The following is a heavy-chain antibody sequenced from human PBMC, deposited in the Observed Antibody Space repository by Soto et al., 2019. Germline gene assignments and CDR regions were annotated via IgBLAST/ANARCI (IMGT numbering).Heavy chain of an antibody. V-gene: IGHV4-59*01. CDR3: ARARSYQYYYYYYGMDV. J-gene: IGHJ6*02. CDR2: IYYSGST. D-gene: IGHD1-26*01. Sequence: PSETLSLTCAVYGGSFSGYYWSWIRQPPGKGLEWIGYIYYSGSTNYNPSLKSRVTISVDTSKNQFSLKLSSVTAADTAVYYCARARSYQYYYYYYGMDVWGQGTTVTVSS. CDR1: GGSFSGYY.